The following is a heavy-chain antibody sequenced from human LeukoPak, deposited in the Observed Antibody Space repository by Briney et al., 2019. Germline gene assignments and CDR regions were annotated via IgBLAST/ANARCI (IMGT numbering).Heavy chain of an antibody. V-gene: IGHV3-30-3*01. CDR3: ARDTAMVNFDY. Sequence: GGSLRLSCAASGFTFSSYAMHWVRQAPGKGLEWVAVISYDGSNKYYADSVKGRFTISRDNSKNTLYLQMNSLRAEDTAVYYCARDTAMVNFDYWGQGTLVTVSS. CDR2: ISYDGSNK. J-gene: IGHJ4*02. CDR1: GFTFSSYA. D-gene: IGHD5-18*01.